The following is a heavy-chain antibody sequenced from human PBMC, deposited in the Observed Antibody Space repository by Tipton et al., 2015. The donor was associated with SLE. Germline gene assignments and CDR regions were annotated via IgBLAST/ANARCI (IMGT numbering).Heavy chain of an antibody. V-gene: IGHV4-59*11. CDR2: IYYSGST. D-gene: IGHD1-26*01. Sequence: LRLSCTVSGGSISSHYWSWIRQPPGKGLEWIGFIYYSGSTNYNPSLKSRVTISVDTSKNQFSLKLSSVTAADTAVYYCARTWGYWGQGTLVTVSS. CDR1: GGSISSHY. CDR3: ARTWGY. J-gene: IGHJ4*02.